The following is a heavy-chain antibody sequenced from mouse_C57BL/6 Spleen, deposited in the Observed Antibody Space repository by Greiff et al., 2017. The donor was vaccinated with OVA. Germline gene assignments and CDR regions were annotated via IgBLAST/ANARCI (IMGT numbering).Heavy chain of an antibody. CDR2: ISYDGSN. Sequence: EVKLLESGPGLVKPSQSLSLTCSVTGYSITSGYYWNWIRQFPGNKLEWMGYISYDGSNNYNPSLKNRISITRDTSKNQFFLKLNSVTTEDTATYYCAREGDYDDGPGFDYWGQGTTLTVSS. V-gene: IGHV3-6*01. J-gene: IGHJ2*01. CDR3: AREGDYDDGPGFDY. D-gene: IGHD2-4*01. CDR1: GYSITSGYY.